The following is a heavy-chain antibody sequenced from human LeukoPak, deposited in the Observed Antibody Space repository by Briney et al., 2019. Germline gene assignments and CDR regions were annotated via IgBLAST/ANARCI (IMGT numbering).Heavy chain of an antibody. V-gene: IGHV4-59*01. Sequence: SETLSLTCTVSGGFISSYYWSWIRQPPGKGLEWIGYIYYSGSTNYNPSLKSRVTISVDTSKNQFSLKLSSATAADTAVFYWARDTDKRGNWFDPWGQGTLVTVSS. CDR3: ARDTDKRGNWFDP. CDR2: IYYSGST. J-gene: IGHJ5*02. D-gene: IGHD2-15*01. CDR1: GGFISSYY.